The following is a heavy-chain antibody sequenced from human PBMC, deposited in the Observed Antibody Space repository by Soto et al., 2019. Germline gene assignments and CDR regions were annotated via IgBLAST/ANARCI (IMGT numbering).Heavy chain of an antibody. J-gene: IGHJ4*02. CDR1: GFAISRGYY. D-gene: IGHD1-1*01. CDR2: VYPSVSS. Sequence: SETLSLTCSVSGFAISRGYYWSWVRQPPGKGLEWIGSVYPSVSSYHNPSLATRLRLSIDTSKNQFTLNLTSVTAADTALYFCAREKVGTTFFDNWGQGIQVTVSS. CDR3: AREKVGTTFFDN. V-gene: IGHV4-38-2*02.